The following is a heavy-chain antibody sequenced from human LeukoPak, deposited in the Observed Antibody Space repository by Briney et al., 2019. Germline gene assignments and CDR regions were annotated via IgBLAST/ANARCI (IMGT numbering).Heavy chain of an antibody. CDR3: ARDRCGLPYVSGTKDYVCYFDY. D-gene: IGHD4-17*01. V-gene: IGHV1-46*01. CDR2: INPSGGST. Sequence: ASVKVSCKASGYTFTSYYMHWVRQAPGQGLEWMGIINPSGGSTSYAQKFPGRVTMTRDTSTSTVYMELNSLRSEDTAVYYCARDRCGLPYVSGTKDYVCYFDYWGREPWSPSPQ. CDR1: GYTFTSYY. J-gene: IGHJ4*02.